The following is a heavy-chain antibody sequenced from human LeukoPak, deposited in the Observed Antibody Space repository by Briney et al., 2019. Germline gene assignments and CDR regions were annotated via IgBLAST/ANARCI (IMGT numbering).Heavy chain of an antibody. CDR3: ARAPAVTDWAFFDL. D-gene: IGHD2-21*02. V-gene: IGHV3-72*01. CDR1: GFTLSDYY. CDR2: SRSKADRYTT. Sequence: GESLRLSSVASGFTLSDYYMAWVRQAPGKGLEWVGRSRSKADRYTTEYAASGKGRLAISRHDTTNSMYPQMNSLKTEDNALYHCARAPAVTDWAFFDLWGRGTLVTVSS. J-gene: IGHJ2*01.